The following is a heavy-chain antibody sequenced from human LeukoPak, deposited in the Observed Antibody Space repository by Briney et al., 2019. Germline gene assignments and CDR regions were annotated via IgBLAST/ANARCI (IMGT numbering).Heavy chain of an antibody. D-gene: IGHD2-2*01. V-gene: IGHV1-18*01. J-gene: IGHJ4*02. CDR1: GYTFTSYG. Sequence: ASVKVSCKSSGYTFTSYGISWVRQAPGQGLEWMGWISAYNGNTNYAQKLQGRVTMTTDTSTSTAYMELRSLRSDDTAVYYCARDWVVVPAAKSLDYWGQGTLVTVSS. CDR2: ISAYNGNT. CDR3: ARDWVVVPAAKSLDY.